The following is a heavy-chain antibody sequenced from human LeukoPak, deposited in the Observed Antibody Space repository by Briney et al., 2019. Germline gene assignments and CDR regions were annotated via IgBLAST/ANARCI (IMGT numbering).Heavy chain of an antibody. CDR3: ARAVTYFYGSVTYDWFDP. Sequence: GGSLRLSCAASGFMFRSYWMHWVRQAPGKGLVWVSRINSDGSGITYADSVKGRFTISRDNAKNALYLQMNSLRAEDTAMYYCARAVTYFYGSVTYDWFDPWGQGTLVTVSS. CDR2: INSDGSGI. CDR1: GFMFRSYW. V-gene: IGHV3-74*03. J-gene: IGHJ5*02. D-gene: IGHD3-10*01.